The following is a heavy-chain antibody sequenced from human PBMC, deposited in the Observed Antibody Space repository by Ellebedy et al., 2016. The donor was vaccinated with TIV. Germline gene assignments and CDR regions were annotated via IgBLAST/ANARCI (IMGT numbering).Heavy chain of an antibody. J-gene: IGHJ4*02. D-gene: IGHD1/OR15-1a*01. Sequence: GESLKISCAASGFTFGSYGMHWVRQAPGKGLEAVAGLWFDGSHKYYVESVKGRFTVSRDNSKNTLYLEMNGLRAEDTAVYYCARENWYNDYWGQGTLVTVSS. CDR2: LWFDGSHK. V-gene: IGHV3-33*08. CDR3: ARENWYNDY. CDR1: GFTFGSYG.